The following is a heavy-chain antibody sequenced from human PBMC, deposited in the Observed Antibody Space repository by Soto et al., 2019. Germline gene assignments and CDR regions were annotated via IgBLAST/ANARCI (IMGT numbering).Heavy chain of an antibody. CDR1: GYTFTSYD. V-gene: IGHV1-8*01. J-gene: IGHJ4*02. CDR2: MSPKTGNT. D-gene: IGHD7-27*01. Sequence: QVQLVQSGAEVKKPGASVKVSCKASGYTFTSYDINWVRQATGQRLEWIGWMSPKTGNTGYAQNFQGRVTMTRNPSIRTAYMELSSLTSEDTAVYYCARGPPDWGFDFWGKGTLVPVSS. CDR3: ARGPPDWGFDF.